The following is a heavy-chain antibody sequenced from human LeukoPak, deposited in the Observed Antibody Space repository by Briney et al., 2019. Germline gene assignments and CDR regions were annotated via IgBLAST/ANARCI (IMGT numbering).Heavy chain of an antibody. J-gene: IGHJ6*02. CDR2: ISXNGGSX. CDR3: AKEGTYYYGSGSYYQSYYYYGMDV. V-gene: IGHV3-9*01. D-gene: IGHD3-10*01. Sequence: QAPXXXRGXXXGISXNGGSXXXADSVKGRFTISRDNAKNSLYLQMNSLRAEDTALYYCAKEGTYYYGSGSYYQSYYYYGMDVWGQGTTVTVSS.